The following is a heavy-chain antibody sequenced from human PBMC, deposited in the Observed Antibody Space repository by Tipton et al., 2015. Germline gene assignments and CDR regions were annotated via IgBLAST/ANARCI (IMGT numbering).Heavy chain of an antibody. Sequence: TLSLTCTVSGGSISSYYWSWIRQPPGKGLEWIGYIYYSGSTYYNPSLKSRVTISVDTSRNQFSLHLKSVTAADTAVYYCARDKTFEAFDIWGQGTKVTVSS. CDR3: ARDKTFEAFDI. CDR2: IYYSGST. J-gene: IGHJ3*02. CDR1: GGSISSYY. V-gene: IGHV4-59*06. D-gene: IGHD5-24*01.